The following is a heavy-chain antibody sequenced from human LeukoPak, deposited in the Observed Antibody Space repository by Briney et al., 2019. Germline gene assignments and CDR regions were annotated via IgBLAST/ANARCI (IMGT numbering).Heavy chain of an antibody. V-gene: IGHV3-30*02. CDR1: GFSFSSYG. CDR2: ILYDGSNK. J-gene: IGHJ4*02. CDR3: ARGGGIGFDY. Sequence: GGSLRLSCAASGFSFSSYGLHWVRQAPGKGLEWVAFILYDGSNKYYADSVKGRFTISRDNSKNTLYLQMNSLRAEDTAVYYCARGGGIGFDYWGQGTLVTVSS. D-gene: IGHD3-16*01.